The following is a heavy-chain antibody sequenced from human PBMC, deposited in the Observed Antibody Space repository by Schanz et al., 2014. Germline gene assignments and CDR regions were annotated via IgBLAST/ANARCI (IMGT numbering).Heavy chain of an antibody. CDR2: INPSGGNT. J-gene: IGHJ5*02. D-gene: IGHD1-1*01. CDR3: ATLDDADPVS. CDR1: GYTFTSDS. V-gene: IGHV1-46*01. Sequence: QVQLVQSGAEVKKPGASVKVSCKASGYTFTSDSMHWLRQAPGQGLEWMGMINPSGGNTTYAQKFQGRVAITADKSTTTANMELNSLNSDYTAVYYCATLDDADPVSWGQGTLVTVSS.